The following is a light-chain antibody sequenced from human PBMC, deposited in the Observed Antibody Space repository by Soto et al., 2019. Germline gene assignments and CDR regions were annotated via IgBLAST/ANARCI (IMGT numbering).Light chain of an antibody. CDR1: QDIDNY. CDR2: AAS. V-gene: IGKV1-33*01. CDR3: QQYDTRPTMT. Sequence: DIQMTQSPSSLSASVGESVTITCRAIQDIDNYLNWYQHRPGEAPKLLIYAASYLETGVPARFSGSGSGTDFSFTITSLQPEDSATYYCQQYDTRPTMTFGQGTRLEIK. J-gene: IGKJ5*01.